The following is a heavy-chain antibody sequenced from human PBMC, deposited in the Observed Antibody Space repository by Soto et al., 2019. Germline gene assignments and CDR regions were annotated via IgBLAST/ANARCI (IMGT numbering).Heavy chain of an antibody. CDR1: GYTFTSYY. Sequence: ASVKVSCKASGYTFTSYYMHWVRQAPGQGLEWMGIINPSGGSTTYAQNFQGRVTMTRDTSMSTVYMELSSLRSEDTAVYYCARQAKYCSGGSCYNDYWGQGTLVTVSS. D-gene: IGHD2-15*01. V-gene: IGHV1-46*01. CDR2: INPSGGST. J-gene: IGHJ4*02. CDR3: ARQAKYCSGGSCYNDY.